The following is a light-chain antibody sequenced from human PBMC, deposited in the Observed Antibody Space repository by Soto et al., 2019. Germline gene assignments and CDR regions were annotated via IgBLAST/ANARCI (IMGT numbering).Light chain of an antibody. CDR2: DAS. J-gene: IGKJ5*01. CDR1: QGISSA. V-gene: IGKV1-13*02. CDR3: QQVNSYPLIT. Sequence: AIQLTQSPSSLSASVGDRVTITCRASQGISSALAWYQQKPGKAPKLLIYDASSLESGVPSRFSGSGSGTEFTLTISSLQPEDFATYDCQQVNSYPLITFGQGTRLEI.